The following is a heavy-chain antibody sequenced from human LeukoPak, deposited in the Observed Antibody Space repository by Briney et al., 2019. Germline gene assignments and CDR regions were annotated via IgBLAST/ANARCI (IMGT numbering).Heavy chain of an antibody. D-gene: IGHD2-21*02. CDR3: ARGRWSATTASYYLDS. CDR1: GYIFTDYA. CDR2: INAGNGNT. V-gene: IGHV1-3*01. J-gene: IGHJ4*02. Sequence: ASVKVSCRASGYIFTDYAILWVRQAPGQRLEWLGWINAGNGNTKYSQNFQGRVTLTRDTSATTASMEMNSLRSEDTALYYCARGRWSATTASYYLDSWGQGTLVTVSS.